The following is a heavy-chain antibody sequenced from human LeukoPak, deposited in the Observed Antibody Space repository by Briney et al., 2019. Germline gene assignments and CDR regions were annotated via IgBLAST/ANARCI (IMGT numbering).Heavy chain of an antibody. CDR2: IRYDGSNK. CDR1: GFTFSNSG. V-gene: IGHV3-30*02. CDR3: AKDRITMVRGTEGDY. D-gene: IGHD3-10*01. J-gene: IGHJ4*02. Sequence: GGSLRLSCAASGFTFSNSGMHWVRQAPGKGLEWVAFIRYDGSNKYYADSVKGRFTISRDNSKNTLYLQMNSLRAEDTAVYYCAKDRITMVRGTEGDYWGQGTLVTVSS.